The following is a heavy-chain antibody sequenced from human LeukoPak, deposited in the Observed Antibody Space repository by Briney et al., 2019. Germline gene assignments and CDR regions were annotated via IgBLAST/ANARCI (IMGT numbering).Heavy chain of an antibody. CDR2: INPKSGGT. CDR1: GYTFTGYY. CDR3: AREEYGFDP. Sequence: GASVNVSCKASGYTFTGYYMHWVRQAPGQGLEWMGWINPKSGGTNYAQKFQGRVTMTRDTSIHTAYMELSRLRSDDTAVYYCAREEYGFDPWGQGTLFTVSS. V-gene: IGHV1-2*02. D-gene: IGHD2-2*01. J-gene: IGHJ5*02.